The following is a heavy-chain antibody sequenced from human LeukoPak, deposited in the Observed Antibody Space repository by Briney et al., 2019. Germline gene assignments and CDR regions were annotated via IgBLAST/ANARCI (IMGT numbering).Heavy chain of an antibody. D-gene: IGHD3-22*01. J-gene: IGHJ4*02. V-gene: IGHV3-7*01. Sequence: GGSLRLSCAASGFTISSYWMNWVRQAPGKGLEWVANIKQDGSEKYYVDSVKGRFTISRDNAKNSLYLQMNSLRAEDTAVYYCARVLKGYDSSGYKASYYFDYWGQGTLVTVSS. CDR3: ARVLKGYDSSGYKASYYFDY. CDR1: GFTISSYW. CDR2: IKQDGSEK.